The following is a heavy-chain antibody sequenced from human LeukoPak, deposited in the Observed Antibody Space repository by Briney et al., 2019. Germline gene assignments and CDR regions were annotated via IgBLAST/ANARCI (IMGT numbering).Heavy chain of an antibody. D-gene: IGHD3-10*01. CDR2: ISSSGSTI. CDR3: ARGSITMVRGVIPYFDY. CDR1: GFTFSSYE. Sequence: GGSLRLSCAASGFTFSSYEMNWVRQAPGKGLEWVSYISSSGSTIYYADSVKGRFTISRDNAKNSLYLQMNSLRAEDTAVYYCARGSITMVRGVIPYFDYWGQGTPVTVSS. J-gene: IGHJ4*02. V-gene: IGHV3-48*03.